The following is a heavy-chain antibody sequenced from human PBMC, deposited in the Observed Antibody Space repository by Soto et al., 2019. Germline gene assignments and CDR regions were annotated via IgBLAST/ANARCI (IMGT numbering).Heavy chain of an antibody. CDR2: IIPILGIA. CDR3: ARGVSQLNVLLWFGTLDY. V-gene: IGHV1-69*02. CDR1: GGTFSSYT. J-gene: IGHJ4*02. D-gene: IGHD3-10*01. Sequence: VSCKASGGTFSSYTISWVRQAPGQGLEWMGRIIPILGIANYAQKFQGRVTITADKSTSTAYMELSSLRSEDTAVYYCARGVSQLNVLLWFGTLDYWGQGTLVTVSS.